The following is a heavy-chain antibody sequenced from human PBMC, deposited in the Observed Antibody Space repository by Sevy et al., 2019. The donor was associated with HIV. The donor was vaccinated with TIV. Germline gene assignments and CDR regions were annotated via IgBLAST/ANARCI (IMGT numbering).Heavy chain of an antibody. CDR3: ARDLGPAAILDAFDI. J-gene: IGHJ3*02. CDR1: GGTFSSYG. V-gene: IGHV1-69*13. CDR2: SIPIFVTR. D-gene: IGHD2-2*02. Sequence: ASVKVSCKASGGTFSSYGINWVRQAPGQGLEWMGRSIPIFVTRNYAQMFQGRVTITADESTSTAYMELSSLRSEDTAVYYCARDLGPAAILDAFDIWGQGTMVTVSS.